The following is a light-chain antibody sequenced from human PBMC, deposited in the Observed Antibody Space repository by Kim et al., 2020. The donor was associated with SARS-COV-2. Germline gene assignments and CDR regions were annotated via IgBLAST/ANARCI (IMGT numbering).Light chain of an antibody. J-gene: IGKJ1*01. CDR1: QTISGY. Sequence: DIQMTQSPSSLSASVGDRVTITCRASQTISGYLNWYQQKPGKAPKLLIYAASSLLGGAPSRFIGSGSGTDFTLTISSLQPEDFATYHCQQSYSTPPTFGQGTKVDIK. CDR2: AAS. CDR3: QQSYSTPPT. V-gene: IGKV1-39*01.